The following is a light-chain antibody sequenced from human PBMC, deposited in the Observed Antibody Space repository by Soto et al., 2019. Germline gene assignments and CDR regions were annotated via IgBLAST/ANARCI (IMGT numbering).Light chain of an antibody. CDR2: GSS. J-gene: IGKJ1*01. CDR3: QQYGYSRT. CDR1: QSVSSY. Sequence: EILFTQSPSTLSLCAGGISTLSCRASQSVSSYLAWYQQKPGQAPRLLIYGSSSRATDIPDRFSGSGSGTDFTLTISTLEPEDFAIYYCQQYGYSRTFGQGTKVDIK. V-gene: IGKV3-20*01.